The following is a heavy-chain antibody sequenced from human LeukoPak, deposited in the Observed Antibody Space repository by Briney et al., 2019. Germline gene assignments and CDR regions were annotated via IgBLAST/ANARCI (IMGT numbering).Heavy chain of an antibody. J-gene: IGHJ1*01. CDR3: ARDAPGGNWAKYFQH. CDR2: IYTSGST. V-gene: IGHV4-61*02. D-gene: IGHD4-23*01. Sequence: SQTLSLTCTVSGGSISSGGYYWSWIRQPAGKGLEWIGRIYTSGSTNYNPSLKSRVTISVDTSKNQFSLKLSSVTATDTAVYYCARDAPGGNWAKYFQHWGQGTLVTVSS. CDR1: GGSISSGGYY.